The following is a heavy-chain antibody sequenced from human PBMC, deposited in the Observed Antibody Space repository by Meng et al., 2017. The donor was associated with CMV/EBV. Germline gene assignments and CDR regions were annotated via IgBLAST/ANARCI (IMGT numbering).Heavy chain of an antibody. CDR1: GGSISSGDYY. D-gene: IGHD3-3*01. CDR3: ARAFIDFWSGYYTSFDY. Sequence: SETLSLTCTVSGGSISSGDYYGSWVRQPPGKGLEWIGYIYYSGSTYYNPSLKSRVTISVDTSKNQFSLKLSSVTAADTAVYYCARAFIDFWSGYYTSFDYWGQGTLVTVSS. J-gene: IGHJ4*02. V-gene: IGHV4-30-4*08. CDR2: IYYSGST.